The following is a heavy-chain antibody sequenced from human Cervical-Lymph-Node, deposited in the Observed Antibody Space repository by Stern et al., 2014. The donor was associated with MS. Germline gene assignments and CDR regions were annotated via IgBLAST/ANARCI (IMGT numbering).Heavy chain of an antibody. J-gene: IGHJ4*02. CDR3: ARHRYSGYEFDY. CDR2: IYYSGST. D-gene: IGHD5-12*01. V-gene: IGHV4-39*01. Sequence: QLQLQESGPGLVKPSETLSLTCTVSGGSISSSSYYWGWIRQPPGKGLEWIGRIYYSGSTYYNPSLKSRVTISVHTYTNQYSLKRSSVTAADTAVYYCARHRYSGYEFDYWGQGTLVTVSS. CDR1: GGSISSSSYY.